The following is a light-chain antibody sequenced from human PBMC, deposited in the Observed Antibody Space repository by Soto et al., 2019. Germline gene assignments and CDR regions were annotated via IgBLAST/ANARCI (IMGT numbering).Light chain of an antibody. V-gene: IGKV1-5*01. Sequence: DIQMTQSPPTLSASVGDRVTITCRSSQSISFWLAWYQQKPGKAPKLLIYDASTLYSGVPSRFSGSRSGTEFTLTISSLQPDDFGSYYCQQYNSFAPYSFGQGTKLEI. J-gene: IGKJ2*03. CDR1: QSISFW. CDR3: QQYNSFAPYS. CDR2: DAS.